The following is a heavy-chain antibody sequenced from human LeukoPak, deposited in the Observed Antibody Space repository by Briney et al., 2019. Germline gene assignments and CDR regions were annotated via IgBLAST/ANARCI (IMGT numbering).Heavy chain of an antibody. J-gene: IGHJ4*02. CDR3: ARDLAGTVTSTFDY. V-gene: IGHV3-30*01. CDR1: GFTFSSYA. CDR2: ISYDGSNK. Sequence: PGRSLRLSCAASGFTFSSYAMHWVRQAPGKGLKWVAVISYDGSNKYYADSVKGRFTISRDNSKNTLYLQMNSLRAEDTAVYYCARDLAGTVTSTFDYWGQGTLVTVSS. D-gene: IGHD4-11*01.